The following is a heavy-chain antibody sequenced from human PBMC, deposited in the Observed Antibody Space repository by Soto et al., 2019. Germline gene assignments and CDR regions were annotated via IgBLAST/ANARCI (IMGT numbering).Heavy chain of an antibody. J-gene: IGHJ6*03. CDR1: GFTFDDYA. CDR2: ISWNSGSI. V-gene: IGHV3-9*01. CDR3: AKEEGYYYYMDV. Sequence: GGSLRLSCAASGFTFDDYAMHWVRQAPGKGLEWVSGISWNSGSIGYADSVKGRFTISRDNAKNSLYLQMNSLRAEDTALYYCAKEEGYYYYMDVWGKGTTVTVSS.